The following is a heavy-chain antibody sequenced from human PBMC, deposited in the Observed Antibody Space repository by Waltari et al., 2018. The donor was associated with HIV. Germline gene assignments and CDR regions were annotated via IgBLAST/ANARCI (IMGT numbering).Heavy chain of an antibody. CDR3: ARDWAHSSSWSRYYYHGMDV. CDR1: GFTVSSNY. Sequence: EVQLVESGGGLVQPGGSLRLSCAASGFTVSSNYISWFRQAPGKGLEWVSVIYSGGSTYYADSVKGRFTISRDNSKNTLYLQMNSLRAEDTAVYYCARDWAHSSSWSRYYYHGMDVWGQGTTVTVSS. J-gene: IGHJ6*02. CDR2: IYSGGST. D-gene: IGHD6-13*01. V-gene: IGHV3-66*01.